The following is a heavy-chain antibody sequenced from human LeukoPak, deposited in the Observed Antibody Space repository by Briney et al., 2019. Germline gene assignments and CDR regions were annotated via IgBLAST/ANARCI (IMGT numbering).Heavy chain of an antibody. V-gene: IGHV4-38-2*02. D-gene: IGHD4-17*01. CDR2: IYHSGST. J-gene: IGHJ4*02. CDR3: ARVFRYGDYPRAFDY. Sequence: SETLSLTCTVSGYSISSGYYWGWIRPPPGKGREWIGSIYHSGSTYYNPSLKSRVTISVDTSKHQFSLKLSSVPAADTAVYYCARVFRYGDYPRAFDYWGQGTLVTVSS. CDR1: GYSISSGYY.